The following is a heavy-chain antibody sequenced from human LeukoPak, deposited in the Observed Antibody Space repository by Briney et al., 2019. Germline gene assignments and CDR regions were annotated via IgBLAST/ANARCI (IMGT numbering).Heavy chain of an antibody. CDR2: FDPEDGET. V-gene: IGHV1-24*01. CDR1: GYTLTELS. Sequence: ASVKVSCKVSGYTLTELSMHWVRQAPGKGLEWMGGFDPEDGETIYAQKFQGRVTMTEDTSTDTAYMELSSLRSEDTAVYYCATDNYSGGWYDYYYYYGMDVWGKGTTVTVSS. CDR3: ATDNYSGGWYDYYYYYGMDV. J-gene: IGHJ6*04. D-gene: IGHD6-19*01.